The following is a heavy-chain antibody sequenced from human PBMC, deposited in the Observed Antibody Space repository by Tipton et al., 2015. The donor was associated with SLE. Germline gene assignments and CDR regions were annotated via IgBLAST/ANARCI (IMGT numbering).Heavy chain of an antibody. Sequence: LRLSCTVSGGSISSYYWSWIRQPPGKGLEWIGYIYTSGSTNYNPSLKSRVTISVDTSKNQFSLKLSSVTAADTAVYYCASRTGIAVDYWGQGTLVTVSS. CDR1: GGSISSYY. CDR2: IYTSGST. CDR3: ASRTGIAVDY. D-gene: IGHD6-19*01. J-gene: IGHJ4*02. V-gene: IGHV4-4*08.